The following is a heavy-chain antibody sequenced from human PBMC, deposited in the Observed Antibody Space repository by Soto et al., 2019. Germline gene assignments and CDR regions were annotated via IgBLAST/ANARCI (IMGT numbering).Heavy chain of an antibody. CDR1: GYTFTSYA. J-gene: IGHJ4*02. V-gene: IGHV1-3*04. CDR3: ARDRAGENDS. CDR2: INTGNGNT. D-gene: IGHD2-21*01. Sequence: ASVKVSCKASGYTFTSYAIHWMRQAPGQRLEWLGWINTGNGNTKYSQKFQGRVTITGDTSATTVYMDLSSLRSEDTAVYYCARDRAGENDSWGQATLVTVSS.